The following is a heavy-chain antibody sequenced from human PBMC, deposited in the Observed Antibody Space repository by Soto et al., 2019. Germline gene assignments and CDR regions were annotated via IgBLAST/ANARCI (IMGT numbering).Heavy chain of an antibody. CDR1: GFSLSSTRMA. CDR3: AHIVMAGLGYYFDY. V-gene: IGHV2-5*02. CDR2: IYWDDDK. D-gene: IGHD6-19*01. J-gene: IGHJ4*02. Sequence: QITLKESGPTLVKPTQTLTLTCTFSGFSLSSTRMAVGWIRQPPGKALEWLALIYWDDDKRYSPFLKSRLTFTKDTSKNQVVLTMSNVDPVDTARYYCAHIVMAGLGYYFDYWGQGTLVTFSS.